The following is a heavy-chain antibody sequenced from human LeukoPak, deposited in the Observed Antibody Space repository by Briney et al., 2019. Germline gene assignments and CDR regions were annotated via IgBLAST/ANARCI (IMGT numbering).Heavy chain of an antibody. Sequence: GGPLRLSCAASGFTVSSNYMNWVRQAPGKGLEGVSVIYSGGSTYYADSVKGRFTISRDNSKNTLYLQMNSLRAEDTAVYYCAREAVTRNYFDYWGQGTLVTVSS. CDR1: GFTVSSNY. CDR3: AREAVTRNYFDY. D-gene: IGHD4-17*01. J-gene: IGHJ4*02. CDR2: IYSGGST. V-gene: IGHV3-53*01.